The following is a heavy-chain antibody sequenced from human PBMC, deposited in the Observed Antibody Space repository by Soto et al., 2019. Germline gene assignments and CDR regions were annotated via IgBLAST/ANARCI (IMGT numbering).Heavy chain of an antibody. CDR3: ARLEGLATISYYFDF. Sequence: PSETLTLTCSVSDHSINSDKYYWAWIRQPPGKGLEWIGSIYYRGNAYYNPSLQTRVTISLNKSRSQFSLKLNSVTAADSAVYFCARLEGLATISYYFDFWGPGALVTVSS. J-gene: IGHJ4*02. V-gene: IGHV4-39*01. CDR2: IYYRGNA. D-gene: IGHD3-9*01. CDR1: DHSINSDKYY.